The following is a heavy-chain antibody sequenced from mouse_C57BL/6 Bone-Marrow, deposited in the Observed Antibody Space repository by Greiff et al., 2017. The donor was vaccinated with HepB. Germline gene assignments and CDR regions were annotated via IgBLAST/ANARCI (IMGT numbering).Heavy chain of an antibody. J-gene: IGHJ2*01. CDR1: GFTFSDYG. V-gene: IGHV5-17*01. CDR2: ISSGSSTI. D-gene: IGHD2-3*01. Sequence: EVKLEESGGGLVKPGGSLKLSCAASGFTFSDYGMHWVRQAPEKGLEWVAYISSGSSTIYYADTVKGRFTISRDNAKNTLFLQMTSLRSEDTAMYYCARKEAFYDYFDYWGQGTTLTVSS. CDR3: ARKEAFYDYFDY.